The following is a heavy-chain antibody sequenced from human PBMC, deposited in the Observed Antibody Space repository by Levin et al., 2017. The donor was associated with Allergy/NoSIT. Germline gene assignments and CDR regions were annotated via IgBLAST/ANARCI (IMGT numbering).Heavy chain of an antibody. V-gene: IGHV3-11*01. J-gene: IGHJ4*02. Sequence: GGSLRLSCAGSGFTFSDYFMTWIRQAPGKGLEWLSEISSSGSNIYYAESVKGRFTISRDNAKNSLSLQMNSLRVEDTAVYYCARGDRRGYTYSYGYWGQGTLVTVSS. D-gene: IGHD5-18*01. CDR3: ARGDRRGYTYSYGY. CDR2: ISSSGSNI. CDR1: GFTFSDYF.